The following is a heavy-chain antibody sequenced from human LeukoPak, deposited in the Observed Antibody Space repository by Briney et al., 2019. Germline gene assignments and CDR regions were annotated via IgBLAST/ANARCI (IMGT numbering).Heavy chain of an antibody. V-gene: IGHV3-48*01. CDR1: GFTFSSYS. CDR2: ISSSSCTI. CDR3: ASGHTGYSSSWYNY. D-gene: IGHD6-13*01. Sequence: PGGSLRLSCAASGFTFSSYSMNWVRQAPGKGLEWVSYISSSSCTIYYADSVKGRFTISRDNAKNSLYLQMNSLRAEDTAVYYCASGHTGYSSSWYNYWGQGTLVTVSS. J-gene: IGHJ4*02.